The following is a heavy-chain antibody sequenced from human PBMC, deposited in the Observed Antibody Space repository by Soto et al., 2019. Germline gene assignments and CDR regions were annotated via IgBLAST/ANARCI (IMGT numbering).Heavy chain of an antibody. CDR1: GYTFTSYH. J-gene: IGHJ4*02. D-gene: IGHD6-19*01. Sequence: QVQLVQSGGEVKMPGASVKVSCKASGYTFTSYHITWVRQAPGQGLEWMGWISAYNGNTNYAQNFQGRVSMTTDSSTTTAYMELRNLRSDDTAVYYCARRNSSAWYFCDDWGMGTLVTVSS. CDR2: ISAYNGNT. V-gene: IGHV1-18*01. CDR3: ARRNSSAWYFCDD.